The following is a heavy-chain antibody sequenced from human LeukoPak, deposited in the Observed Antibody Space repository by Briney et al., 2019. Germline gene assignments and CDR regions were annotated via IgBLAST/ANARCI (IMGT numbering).Heavy chain of an antibody. Sequence: KPGGSLRLSCAASGFTFSSYSMNWVRQAPGKGLEWVSSISSSSSYIYYADSVKGRFTISRDNAKNSLYLQMNSLRAEDTAVYYCASIYHYDSSNNASDYWGQGTLVTVSS. CDR2: ISSSSSYI. CDR1: GFTFSSYS. CDR3: ASIYHYDSSNNASDY. V-gene: IGHV3-21*01. D-gene: IGHD3-22*01. J-gene: IGHJ4*02.